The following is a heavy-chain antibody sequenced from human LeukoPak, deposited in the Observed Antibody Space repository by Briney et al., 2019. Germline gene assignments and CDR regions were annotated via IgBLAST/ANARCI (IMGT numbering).Heavy chain of an antibody. CDR1: GFIFSTYW. CDR3: AKAGLLRFGESWMDV. V-gene: IGHV3-7*01. D-gene: IGHD3-10*01. J-gene: IGHJ6*02. Sequence: HSGGSLRLTCTASGFIFSTYWMSWVRQAPGKGLEWVANIKEDGSESHYVDSVKGRFTISRDNAKNSLYLQMNSLRAEDTAVYFCAKAGLLRFGESWMDVWGQGTTVTVSS. CDR2: IKEDGSES.